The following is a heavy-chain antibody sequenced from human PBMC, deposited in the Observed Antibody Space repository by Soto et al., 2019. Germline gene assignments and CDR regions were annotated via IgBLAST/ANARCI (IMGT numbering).Heavy chain of an antibody. CDR1: GFTFSSYA. D-gene: IGHD6-19*01. CDR3: ARDYSIGWFDP. Sequence: QVQLVESGGGVVQPGRSLRLSCAASGFTFSSYAMHWVRQAPGKGLEWVAVISYDGSNKYYADSVKGRFTISRDNSKNTLYLQMNSLRAEDTAVYYCARDYSIGWFDPWGQGTLVTVSS. V-gene: IGHV3-30-3*01. CDR2: ISYDGSNK. J-gene: IGHJ5*02.